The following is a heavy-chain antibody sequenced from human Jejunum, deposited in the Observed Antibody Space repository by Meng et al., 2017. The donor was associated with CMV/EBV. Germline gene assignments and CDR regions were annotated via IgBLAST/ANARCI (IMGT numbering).Heavy chain of an antibody. CDR1: GGTFSSYA. Sequence: VRRVQSGAEVTTPGSAVKVSCKASGGTFSSYAISWVRQAPGQGLEWMGGVIPILGIANYAQKFQGRVTITADKSTSTAYMELSSLRSEDTAVYYCAREGPGGMATTPYFDYWGQGTLVTVSS. D-gene: IGHD5-24*01. J-gene: IGHJ4*02. CDR3: AREGPGGMATTPYFDY. V-gene: IGHV1-69*10. CDR2: VIPILGIA.